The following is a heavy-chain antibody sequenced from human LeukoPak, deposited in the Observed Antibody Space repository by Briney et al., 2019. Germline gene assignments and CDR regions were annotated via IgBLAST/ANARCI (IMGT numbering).Heavy chain of an antibody. J-gene: IGHJ4*02. D-gene: IGHD3-22*01. V-gene: IGHV1-2*02. CDR2: INPNSGGT. CDR3: ARDLFAAHSSGYYPGY. Sequence: GASVKVSCKASGYTFTGYYMHWVRQAPGQGLEWMGWINPNSGGTNYAQKFQGRVTMTRDTSISTAYMELSRLRSDDTAVYYCARDLFAAHSSGYYPGYWGQGTLVTVSS. CDR1: GYTFTGYY.